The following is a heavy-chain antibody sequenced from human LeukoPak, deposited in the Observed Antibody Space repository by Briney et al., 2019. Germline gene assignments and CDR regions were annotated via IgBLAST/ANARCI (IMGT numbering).Heavy chain of an antibody. J-gene: IGHJ4*02. Sequence: GASVKVSCEASGGTFSSYAISWVRQAPGQGLEWMGGIIPIFGTANYAQKFQGRVTITTDESTSTAYMELRSLRSEDADVYYCARYAITGTTQFDYWGQGTLVTVSS. V-gene: IGHV1-69*05. CDR3: ARYAITGTTQFDY. CDR2: IIPIFGTA. D-gene: IGHD1-7*01. CDR1: GGTFSSYA.